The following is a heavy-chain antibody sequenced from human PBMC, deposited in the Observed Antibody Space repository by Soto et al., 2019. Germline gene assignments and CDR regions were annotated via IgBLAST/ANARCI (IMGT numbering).Heavy chain of an antibody. J-gene: IGHJ5*02. Sequence: SETLSLTCTVSGGSISSSSYYWGWLRQPPGKGLEWIGYIYYSGSTNYNPSLKSRVTISVDTSKNQFSLKLSSVTAADTAVYYCASTISSSWSWFDPWGQGTLVTVPQ. CDR1: GGSISSSSYY. D-gene: IGHD6-13*01. CDR3: ASTISSSWSWFDP. CDR2: IYYSGST. V-gene: IGHV4-61*05.